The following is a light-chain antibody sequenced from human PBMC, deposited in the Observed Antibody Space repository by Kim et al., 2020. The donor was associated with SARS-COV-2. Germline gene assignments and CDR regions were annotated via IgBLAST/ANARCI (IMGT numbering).Light chain of an antibody. CDR3: QQNNNMQT. CDR1: QSIGNY. Sequence: DIQMTQSPSSLSASVGDRVTITCRASQSIGNYLTWYQQKPGRAPKLLIYAISSLQSGVPSRFSGSGSGTDFTLTISGLQPEDFATYYQQQNNNMQTFGQGTKLEI. CDR2: AIS. V-gene: IGKV1-39*01. J-gene: IGKJ1*01.